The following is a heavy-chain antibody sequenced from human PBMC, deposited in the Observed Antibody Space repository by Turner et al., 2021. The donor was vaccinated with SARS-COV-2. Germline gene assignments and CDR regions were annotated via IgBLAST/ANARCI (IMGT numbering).Heavy chain of an antibody. J-gene: IGHJ3*02. V-gene: IGHV1-69*10. CDR2: IITIIGIA. D-gene: IGHD1-26*01. CDR3: ARRHSGNYDAFDI. Sequence: QVQLVQSGAGVKKPRSSVKVSCRASGGTFSSHVISWVRQAPGQGLEWMGGIITIIGIANYAQKFQGRVTITADKSTRTAYMELSSLRAEDTGVYYCARRHSGNYDAFDIWGQGTMVTVSS. CDR1: GGTFSSHV.